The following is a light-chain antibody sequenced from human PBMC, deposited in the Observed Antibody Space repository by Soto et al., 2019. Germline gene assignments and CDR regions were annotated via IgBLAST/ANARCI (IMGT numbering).Light chain of an antibody. CDR1: SSEVGSYNL. Sequence: QSALTQPASVSGSPGQSITISCTGTSSEVGSYNLVSWYQQHPGKAPKLMIYEGSKRPSGVSNRFSGCKSGNTASLTISGLQAEDEADYYCCSYAGSSTHVVFGGGTKLTVL. V-gene: IGLV2-23*01. CDR3: CSYAGSSTHVV. J-gene: IGLJ2*01. CDR2: EGS.